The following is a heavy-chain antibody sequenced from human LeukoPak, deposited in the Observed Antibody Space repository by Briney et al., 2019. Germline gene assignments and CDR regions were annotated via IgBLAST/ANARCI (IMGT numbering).Heavy chain of an antibody. CDR2: INHSGST. CDR3: ARTRYSSSWYADFDY. J-gene: IGHJ4*02. D-gene: IGHD6-13*01. Sequence: SETLSLTCAVYGGSFSGYYWSWIRQPPGKGLEWIGEINHSGSTNYNPSLKSRVTISVDTSKNQFSLKLSSVTAADTAVYYCARTRYSSSWYADFDYWGQGTLVTVSS. V-gene: IGHV4-34*01. CDR1: GGSFSGYY.